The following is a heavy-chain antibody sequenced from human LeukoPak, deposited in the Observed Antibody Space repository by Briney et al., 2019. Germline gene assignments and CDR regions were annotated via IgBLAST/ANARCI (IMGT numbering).Heavy chain of an antibody. CDR2: ISSSGSTI. J-gene: IGHJ4*02. CDR3: ARDHGFGELIDY. V-gene: IGHV3-48*03. D-gene: IGHD3-10*01. Sequence: PGGSLRLSCAASGFTFSSYEMNWVRQAPGKGLEGVSYISSSGSTIYYADSVKGRFTISRDNAKISLYLQMNSLRAEDTAVYYCARDHGFGELIDYWGQGTLVTVSS. CDR1: GFTFSSYE.